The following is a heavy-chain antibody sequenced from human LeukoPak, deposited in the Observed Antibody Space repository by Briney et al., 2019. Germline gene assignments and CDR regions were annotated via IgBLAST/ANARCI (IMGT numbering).Heavy chain of an antibody. Sequence: SETLSLTRTVSGGSISSYYWSWVRQPPGKGLEWIGYIYYSGSTNYNPSLKSRVTISVDTSKNQFSLKLSSVTAADTAVYYCAGMTSLEYFDYWGQGTLVTVSS. V-gene: IGHV4-59*01. CDR3: AGMTSLEYFDY. J-gene: IGHJ4*02. CDR2: IYYSGST. D-gene: IGHD3-9*01. CDR1: GGSISSYY.